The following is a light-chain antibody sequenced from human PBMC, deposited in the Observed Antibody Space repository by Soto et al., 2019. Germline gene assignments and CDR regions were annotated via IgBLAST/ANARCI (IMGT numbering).Light chain of an antibody. J-gene: IGKJ5*01. CDR1: QSISSL. V-gene: IGKV1-5*03. CDR2: KAS. CDR3: QQYNSYPLT. Sequence: DIQMTQSPSTLSASVGDRVTITCRASQSISSLLAWYQQKPGRAPTLLIYKASNLESGVPSRFSGSGSGTEFTLTISSLQPDDCATYYCQQYNSYPLTFGQGTRLEIK.